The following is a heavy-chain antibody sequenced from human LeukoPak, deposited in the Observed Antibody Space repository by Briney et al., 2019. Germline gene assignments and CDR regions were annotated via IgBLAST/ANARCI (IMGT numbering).Heavy chain of an antibody. J-gene: IGHJ5*02. D-gene: IGHD3-22*01. CDR3: TTEVGYYYDYNRFDP. CDR1: GFTFSNAW. Sequence: PGGSLRLSCAASGFTFSNAWMSWVRQAPGKGLEWVGLIKTKTDGGTTDYGAPVKGRFTISRDDSKNTLYLQMNSLKTEDTAVYYCTTEVGYYYDYNRFDPWGQGTLVTVSS. V-gene: IGHV3-15*01. CDR2: IKTKTDGGTT.